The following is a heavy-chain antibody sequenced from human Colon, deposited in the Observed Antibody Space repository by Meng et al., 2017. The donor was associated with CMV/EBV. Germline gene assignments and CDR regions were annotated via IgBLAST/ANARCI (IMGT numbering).Heavy chain of an antibody. CDR1: GFTFSSYS. D-gene: IGHD3-16*01. V-gene: IGHV3-74*01. Sequence: GESLKISCAASGFTFSSYSMNWVRQAPGKGPVWVSIISTDASRTNYADSVRGRFTISRDNAKNTPYLQMNSLRVEDTAVYYCARDFKDLGAWGQGTPVTVSS. CDR3: ARDFKDLGA. J-gene: IGHJ4*02. CDR2: ISTDASRT.